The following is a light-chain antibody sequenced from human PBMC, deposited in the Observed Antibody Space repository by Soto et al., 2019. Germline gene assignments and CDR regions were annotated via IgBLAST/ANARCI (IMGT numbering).Light chain of an antibody. V-gene: IGKV2-28*01. CDR3: MQGLQDLT. Sequence: IVMTHSPLSLPVTPGEPASISCRSSQILLYSNGYNYLDWYLQRPGQSPQLLIYLASNRAPGVPDRFSGSGSGTDFTLKISRVEAEDVGVYYCMQGLQDLTFGQGTRLEIK. CDR1: QILLYSNGYNY. J-gene: IGKJ5*01. CDR2: LAS.